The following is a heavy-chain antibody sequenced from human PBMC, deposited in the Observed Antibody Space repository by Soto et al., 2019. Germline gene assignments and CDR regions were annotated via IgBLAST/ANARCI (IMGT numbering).Heavy chain of an antibody. CDR2: IYPGDSDT. V-gene: IGHV5-51*01. CDR3: ARQTPQEVIAVAAAAGAFDI. J-gene: IGHJ3*02. CDR1: GYSFTSYW. Sequence: PGESLKISCKGSGYSFTSYWIGWVRQMPGKGLEWMGIIYPGDSDTRYSPSFQGQVTISADKSISTAYLQWSSLKASDTAMYYCARQTPQEVIAVAAAAGAFDIWGQGTMVTVSS. D-gene: IGHD6-19*01.